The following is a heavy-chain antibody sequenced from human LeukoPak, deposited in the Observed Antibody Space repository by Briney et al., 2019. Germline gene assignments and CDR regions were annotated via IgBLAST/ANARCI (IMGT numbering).Heavy chain of an antibody. CDR1: GGTFSSYA. D-gene: IGHD5-18*01. CDR2: IIPIFGTA. CDR3: AAGGDTAMVTGGDYFDY. Sequence: GASVKVSCKASGGTFSSYAISWVRQAPGQGLEWMGGIIPIFGTANYAQKFQGRVTIIADESTSTAYMELSSLRSEDTAVYYCAAGGDTAMVTGGDYFDYWGQGTLVTVSS. V-gene: IGHV1-69*13. J-gene: IGHJ4*02.